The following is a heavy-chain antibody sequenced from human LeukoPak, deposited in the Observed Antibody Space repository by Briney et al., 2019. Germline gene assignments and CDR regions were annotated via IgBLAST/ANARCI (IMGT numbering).Heavy chain of an antibody. CDR1: GCIVSDKY. Sequence: GGSLRLSCAASGCIVSDKYIRLCRVAPSICKVCISVIYSGGNTYCADSVKGRFTISRDNSKDTMYLQMNSLRAEDTALYFCARELCSNGVCYTAFDYWGQGTLVTVSS. D-gene: IGHD2-8*01. CDR3: ARELCSNGVCYTAFDY. J-gene: IGHJ4*02. CDR2: IYSGGNT. V-gene: IGHV3-66*01.